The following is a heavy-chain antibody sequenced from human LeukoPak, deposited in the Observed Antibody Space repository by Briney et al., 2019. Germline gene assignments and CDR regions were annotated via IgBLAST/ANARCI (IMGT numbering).Heavy chain of an antibody. CDR1: GFTITNYW. Sequence: GGSLRLSCVGSGFTITNYWMHWVRQAPGTGLMWVSRIHPDGSITTYADSVKGRFTISRDNAKNTLYLQMNSLRAEDTAVYYCAPQQAYSPYNWFDPWGQGTLVTVSS. CDR2: IHPDGSIT. D-gene: IGHD5-12*01. V-gene: IGHV3-74*03. J-gene: IGHJ5*02. CDR3: APQQAYSPYNWFDP.